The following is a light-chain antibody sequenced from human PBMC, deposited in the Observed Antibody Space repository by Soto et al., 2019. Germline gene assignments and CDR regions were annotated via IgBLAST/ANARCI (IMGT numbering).Light chain of an antibody. CDR3: QQYGSSRWS. CDR2: GAS. V-gene: IGKV3-20*01. CDR1: QSVPGGY. J-gene: IGKJ1*01. Sequence: EIVMTQSPGTLSLSPGERAAVSCRARQSVPGGYVAWYQHKPGQAPRLLIDGASIRAPGIPDRFRGSGSGTDFTLTINRLEREEFAVYYCQQYGSSRWSFGQGTKVDIK.